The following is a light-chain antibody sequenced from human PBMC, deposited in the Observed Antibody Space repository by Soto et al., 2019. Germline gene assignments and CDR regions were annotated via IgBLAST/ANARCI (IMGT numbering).Light chain of an antibody. CDR1: QSVSSN. V-gene: IGKV3-15*01. CDR2: GAS. J-gene: IGKJ1*01. Sequence: EIVLTHSPATLSVSPGERATLSCRASQSVSSNLPWYQQKPGQAPRLLIYGASTRATGIPARFSGSGSGTEFPLTISRLQSEDFAVYYCQQYNNWPWTFGRGTKVESK. CDR3: QQYNNWPWT.